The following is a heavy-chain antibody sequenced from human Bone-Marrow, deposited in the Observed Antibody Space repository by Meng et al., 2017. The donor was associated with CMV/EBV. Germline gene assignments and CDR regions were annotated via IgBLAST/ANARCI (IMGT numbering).Heavy chain of an antibody. CDR1: GDTFSSYA. Sequence: SVKVSCKASGDTFSSYAISWVRQAPGQGLEWMGGIIPIFGTANYAQKFQGRVTITTDESTSTAYMELSRLRSEDTAVYYCARECARGEGKLGLGGAPGYWGQGTLVTVSS. CDR2: IIPIFGTA. V-gene: IGHV1-69*05. D-gene: IGHD5-18*01. CDR3: ARECARGEGKLGLGGAPGY. J-gene: IGHJ4*02.